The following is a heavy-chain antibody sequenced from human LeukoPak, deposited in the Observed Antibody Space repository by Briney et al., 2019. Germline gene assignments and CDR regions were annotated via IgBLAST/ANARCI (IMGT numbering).Heavy chain of an antibody. CDR1: GVSISSSIYY. Sequence: PSETLSLTCTVSGVSISSSIYYWGWIRQPPGKGLEWIGGIFYSGSTYYTPSLKSRVTISVDTSKNQFSLQLSSVTAADTAVYYCARGAGGLDPFDIWGQGTMVTVSS. CDR2: IFYSGST. J-gene: IGHJ3*02. V-gene: IGHV4-39*07. D-gene: IGHD3-16*01. CDR3: ARGAGGLDPFDI.